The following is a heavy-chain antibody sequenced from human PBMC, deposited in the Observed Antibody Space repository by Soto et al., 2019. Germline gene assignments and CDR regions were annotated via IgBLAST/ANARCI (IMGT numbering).Heavy chain of an antibody. CDR1: GFSLSTSGVG. V-gene: IGHV2-5*02. CDR2: IYWDDDK. Sequence: QITLKESGPTLVKPTQTLTLTCTFSGFSLSTSGVGVGWIRQPPGKALEWLALIYWDDDKRYSPSLKSRLAITKDTSKSPVVLTMTNMDPVDTATYYCAHRPDGWYFDLWGRGTLVTVSS. J-gene: IGHJ2*01. CDR3: AHRPDGWYFDL.